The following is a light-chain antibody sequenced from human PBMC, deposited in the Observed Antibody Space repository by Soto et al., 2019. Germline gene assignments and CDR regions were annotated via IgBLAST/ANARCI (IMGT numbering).Light chain of an antibody. CDR2: EVS. V-gene: IGLV2-14*01. CDR1: NSDIGTYNY. CDR3: SSYTSTSTLYV. J-gene: IGLJ1*01. Sequence: QSALARPASVSVSPGQSITISCTGSNSDIGTYNYVSWYQQLPGKAPKLVISEVSNRPSGISGRFSGSKSGNAASLTISGLQAEDEATYYCSSYTSTSTLYVFGPGTKVTVL.